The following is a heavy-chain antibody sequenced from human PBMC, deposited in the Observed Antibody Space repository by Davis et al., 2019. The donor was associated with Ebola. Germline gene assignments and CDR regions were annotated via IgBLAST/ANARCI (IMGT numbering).Heavy chain of an antibody. D-gene: IGHD6-13*01. J-gene: IGHJ4*02. V-gene: IGHV3-73*01. Sequence: GESLKISCAASGFTFSSYWMHWVRQASGKGLEWVGRIRSKANSYATAYAASVKGRFTISRDDSKNTAYLQMNSLKTEDTAVYYCTSTAAGIDYWGQGTLVTVSS. CDR3: TSTAAGIDY. CDR2: IRSKANSYAT. CDR1: GFTFSSYW.